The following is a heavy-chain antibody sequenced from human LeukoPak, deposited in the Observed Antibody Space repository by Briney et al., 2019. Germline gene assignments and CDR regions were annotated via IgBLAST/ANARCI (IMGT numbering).Heavy chain of an antibody. V-gene: IGHV4-59*11. CDR2: IYYTGST. CDR1: GVSLTNLF. J-gene: IGHJ3*01. D-gene: IGHD3-10*01. CDR3: ARGHGSGSYQNPFDV. Sequence: PSETLSLTCAVSGVSLTNLFWSWVRQPPGKGLEWIGYIYYTGSTNYNPSLKTRVTISVDTSKNQFSLKLSSVTAADTAVYYCARGHGSGSYQNPFDVWGQGTMVTVSS.